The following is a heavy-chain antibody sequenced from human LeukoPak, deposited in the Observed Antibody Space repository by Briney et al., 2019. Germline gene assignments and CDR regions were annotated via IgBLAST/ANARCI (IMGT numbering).Heavy chain of an antibody. CDR3: ARHEVATILSSSWFGLFAY. Sequence: PSETLSLTCAVYGGSFSGYYWSWIRQPPGKGLEWIGEINHSGSTNYNPSLKSRVTISVDTSKNQFSLKLSSVTAADTAVYYCARHEVATILSSSWFGLFAYWGQGTLVTVPS. D-gene: IGHD6-13*01. J-gene: IGHJ4*02. CDR1: GGSFSGYY. CDR2: INHSGST. V-gene: IGHV4-34*01.